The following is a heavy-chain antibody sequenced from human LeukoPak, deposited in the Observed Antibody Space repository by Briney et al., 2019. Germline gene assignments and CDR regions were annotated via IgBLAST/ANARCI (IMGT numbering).Heavy chain of an antibody. CDR3: ARDAGLGYCSGGSCYPQYYYYGMDV. CDR2: ISYDGSNK. D-gene: IGHD2-15*01. J-gene: IGHJ6*02. CDR1: GFSFSTSY. Sequence: GGSLRLSCAASGFSFSTSYMNWVRQAPGKGLEWVAVISYDGSNKYYADSVKGRFTISRDNSKNTLYLQMNSLRAEDTAVYYCARDAGLGYCSGGSCYPQYYYYGMDVWGQGTTVTVSS. V-gene: IGHV3-30-3*01.